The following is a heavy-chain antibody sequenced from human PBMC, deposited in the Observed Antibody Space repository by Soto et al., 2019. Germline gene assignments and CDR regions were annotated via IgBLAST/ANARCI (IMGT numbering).Heavy chain of an antibody. CDR2: IWYDGSNK. J-gene: IGHJ4*02. Sequence: GGSLRLSCAASGFTFSSYGMHWVRQAPGKGLEWVAVIWYDGSNKYYADSVKGRFTISRDNSKNTLYLQMNSLRAEDTAVYYCARDEAIAAAGTFDYWGQGTLVTVSS. CDR3: ARDEAIAAAGTFDY. D-gene: IGHD6-13*01. CDR1: GFTFSSYG. V-gene: IGHV3-33*01.